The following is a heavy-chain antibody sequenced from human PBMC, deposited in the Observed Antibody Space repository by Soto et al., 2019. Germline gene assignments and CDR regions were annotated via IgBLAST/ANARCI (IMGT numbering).Heavy chain of an antibody. Sequence: QVHLVQSGAEVKKPGASVKVSCKGSGYGFTTYGITWVRQAPGQGLEWMAWISAHNGNTNYAQKLQGRVTVTRDTDTSTAYMGLRSRRSDATAVYYCARGRDGDYWGQGALVTVSS. D-gene: IGHD6-6*01. CDR1: GYGFTTYG. V-gene: IGHV1-18*01. CDR3: ARGRDGDY. J-gene: IGHJ4*02. CDR2: ISAHNGNT.